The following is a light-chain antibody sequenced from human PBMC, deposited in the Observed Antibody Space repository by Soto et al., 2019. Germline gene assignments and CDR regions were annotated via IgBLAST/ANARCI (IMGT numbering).Light chain of an antibody. CDR2: DAS. CDR1: QDIRKY. J-gene: IGKJ5*01. Sequence: IQMTQSQSSLSASVRDRVTITGQATQDIRKYLNWYQQKPGKAPKLLIYDASSLETGVPSRFSGSGSGTDFTFTISSLQPEDFATYYCQQYDNLPLIFGQGTRLEIK. CDR3: QQYDNLPLI. V-gene: IGKV1-33*01.